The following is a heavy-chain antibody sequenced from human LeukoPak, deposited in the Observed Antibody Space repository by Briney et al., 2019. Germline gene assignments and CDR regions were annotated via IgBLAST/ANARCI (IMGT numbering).Heavy chain of an antibody. D-gene: IGHD6-13*01. CDR3: ARDSHIAAVGFDY. Sequence: SETLSLTCTVSGGSISSYYWSWIRQPPGKGLEWIGYIYYSGSTNYNTSLKSRVTISVDTSKNQFSLKLSSVTAADTAVYYCARDSHIAAVGFDYWGQGTLVTVSS. CDR2: IYYSGST. J-gene: IGHJ4*02. V-gene: IGHV4-59*01. CDR1: GGSISSYY.